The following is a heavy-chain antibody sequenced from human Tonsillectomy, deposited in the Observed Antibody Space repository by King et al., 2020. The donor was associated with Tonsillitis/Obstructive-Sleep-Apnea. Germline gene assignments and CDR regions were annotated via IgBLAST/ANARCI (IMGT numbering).Heavy chain of an antibody. D-gene: IGHD6-6*01. CDR3: AREGLKTGSSSRYYYYGMDV. J-gene: IGHJ6*02. Sequence: QLVQSGAEVKKPGASVKVSCKASGYTFTSYYMHWVRQAPGQGLEWMGIINPSGGSTSYAQKFQGRVTMTRDTSTSTVYMELSSLRSEDTAVYYCAREGLKTGSSSRYYYYGMDVWGQGTTVTVSS. V-gene: IGHV1-46*01. CDR1: GYTFTSYY. CDR2: INPSGGST.